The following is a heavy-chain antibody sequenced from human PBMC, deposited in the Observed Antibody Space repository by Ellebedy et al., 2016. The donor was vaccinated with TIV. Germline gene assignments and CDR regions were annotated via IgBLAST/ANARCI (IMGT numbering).Heavy chain of an antibody. CDR2: IYYSGST. D-gene: IGHD2-2*01. J-gene: IGHJ3*02. Sequence: SETLSLTXTVSGGSISSSSYYWGWIRQPPGKGLEWIGSIYYSGSTYYNPSLKSRVTISVDTSKNQFSLKLSSVTAADTAVYYCARERVGVVPAENAFDIWGQGTMVTVSS. CDR3: ARERVGVVPAENAFDI. CDR1: GGSISSSSYY. V-gene: IGHV4-39*07.